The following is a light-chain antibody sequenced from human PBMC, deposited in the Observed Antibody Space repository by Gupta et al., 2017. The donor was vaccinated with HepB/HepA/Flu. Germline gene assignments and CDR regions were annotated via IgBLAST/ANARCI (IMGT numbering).Light chain of an antibody. CDR1: SSDVGGYKY. Sequence: QSALTQPASVSGSPGQSLTISCTGTSSDVGGYKYVSLYQQHPGNAPKPMIFDVSNRPAGLSNRFSGSKSGNTASLTISGLQAEDDADYYCSSYTSNNTLVFGGGTKVTVL. CDR2: DVS. V-gene: IGLV2-14*03. J-gene: IGLJ2*01. CDR3: SSYTSNNTLV.